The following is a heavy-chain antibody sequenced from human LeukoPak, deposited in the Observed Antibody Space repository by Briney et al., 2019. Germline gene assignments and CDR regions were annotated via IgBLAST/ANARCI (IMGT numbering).Heavy chain of an antibody. D-gene: IGHD4-17*01. CDR2: ISGSGGST. V-gene: IGHV3-23*01. CDR3: AKDEDYGQYILPFDY. J-gene: IGHJ4*02. CDR1: GFTFSSYA. Sequence: PGGSLRLSCAASGFTFSSYAMSWVRQAPGKGLEGVSAISGSGGSTYYADSVEGRFTISRDNSKNTLYLQMNSLRAEDTAVYYCAKDEDYGQYILPFDYWGQGTLVTVSS.